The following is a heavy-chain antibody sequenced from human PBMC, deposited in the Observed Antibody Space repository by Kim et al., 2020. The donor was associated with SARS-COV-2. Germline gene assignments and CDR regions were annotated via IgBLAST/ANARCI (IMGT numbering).Heavy chain of an antibody. D-gene: IGHD2-15*01. CDR3: ARDRRVAAWGLWFDP. CDR2: INAGNGNT. Sequence: ASVKVSCKASGYTFTSYAMHWVRQAPGQRLEWMGWINAGNGNTKYSQKFQGRVTITRDTSASTAYMELSSLRSEDTAVYYCARDRRVAAWGLWFDPWGQGTLVTVSS. J-gene: IGHJ5*02. V-gene: IGHV1-3*01. CDR1: GYTFTSYA.